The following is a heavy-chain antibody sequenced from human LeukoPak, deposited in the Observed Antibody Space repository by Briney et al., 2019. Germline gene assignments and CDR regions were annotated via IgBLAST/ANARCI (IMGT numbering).Heavy chain of an antibody. Sequence: GSLRLSCAASGFTFSSYGMHWVRQAPGKGLEWVAFISYDGSNKYYADSVKGRFTISRDNSKNTLYLQMNSLRAEDTAVYYCAKVKGGGSSMNWFDPWGQGTLVTVSS. CDR3: AKVKGGGSSMNWFDP. CDR1: GFTFSSYG. CDR2: ISYDGSNK. D-gene: IGHD2-15*01. V-gene: IGHV3-30*18. J-gene: IGHJ5*02.